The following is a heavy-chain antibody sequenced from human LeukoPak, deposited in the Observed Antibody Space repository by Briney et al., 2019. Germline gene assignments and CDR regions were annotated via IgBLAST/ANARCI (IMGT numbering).Heavy chain of an antibody. V-gene: IGHV3-7*01. CDR2: IKQDGSEK. CDR1: GFTFSNYW. D-gene: IGHD3-10*01. J-gene: IGHJ5*02. CDR3: ASLYGSGSYSSDWFDP. Sequence: GGSLRLSCAASGFTFSNYWMNWVRQAPGKGLEWVANIKQDGSEKYYVDSVKGRFTISRDNAKNSMYLQMNSLRAEDTAVYYCASLYGSGSYSSDWFDPWGQGTLVTVSS.